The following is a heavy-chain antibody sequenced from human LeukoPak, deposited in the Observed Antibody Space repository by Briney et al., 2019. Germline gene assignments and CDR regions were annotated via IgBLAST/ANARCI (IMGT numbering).Heavy chain of an antibody. CDR2: ISYDGSNK. CDR1: GFTFSSYG. V-gene: IGHV3-30*18. CDR3: AKGTVLRYFDWSPIAPNYYYGMDA. J-gene: IGHJ6*02. D-gene: IGHD3-9*01. Sequence: GGSLRLSCAASGFTFSSYGMHWVRQAPGKGLEWVAVISYDGSNKYYADSVKGRFTISRDNSKNTLYLQMNSLRAEDTAVYYCAKGTVLRYFDWSPIAPNYYYGMDAWGQGTTVTVSS.